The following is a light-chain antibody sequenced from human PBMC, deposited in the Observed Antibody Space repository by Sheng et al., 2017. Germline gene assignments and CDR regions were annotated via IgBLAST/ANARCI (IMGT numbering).Light chain of an antibody. CDR3: QQRSNWPPGT. CDR1: QSVDSY. Sequence: DIVLTQSPATLSLSPGERGTLSCRASQSVDSYLAWYQQKPGQAPRLLIYDASNRATGIPDSGSGTDFTLTISSLEPEDFAVYYCQQRSNWPPGTFGQGTKVEIK. J-gene: IGKJ1*01. CDR2: DAS. V-gene: IGKV3-11*01.